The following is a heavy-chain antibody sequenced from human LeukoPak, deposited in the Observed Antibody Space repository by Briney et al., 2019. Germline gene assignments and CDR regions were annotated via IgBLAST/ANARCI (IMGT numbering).Heavy chain of an antibody. J-gene: IGHJ2*01. D-gene: IGHD3-10*01. CDR3: ARDRRAFMVRGARHTVNWYFDL. Sequence: SETLSLTCTVSGGSISSGSYYWSWIRQPAGKGLEWIGRIYTSGSTNYNPSLKSRVTISVDTSKNQFSLKLSSVTAADTAVYYCARDRRAFMVRGARHTVNWYFDLWGRGTLVTVSS. CDR1: GGSISSGSYY. CDR2: IYTSGST. V-gene: IGHV4-61*02.